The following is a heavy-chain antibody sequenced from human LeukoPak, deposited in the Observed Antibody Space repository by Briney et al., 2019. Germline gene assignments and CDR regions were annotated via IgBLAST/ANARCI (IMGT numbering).Heavy chain of an antibody. Sequence: SETLSLTCTVSGGSINSYYWSWIRQPPGKGLEWIGEINHSGSTNYNPSLKSRVTISVDTSRNQFSLKLSSVTAADTAVYYCARDSDDWSIRYWGQGALVTVSS. CDR2: INHSGST. D-gene: IGHD3-9*01. CDR3: ARDSDDWSIRY. CDR1: GGSINSYY. J-gene: IGHJ4*02. V-gene: IGHV4-34*01.